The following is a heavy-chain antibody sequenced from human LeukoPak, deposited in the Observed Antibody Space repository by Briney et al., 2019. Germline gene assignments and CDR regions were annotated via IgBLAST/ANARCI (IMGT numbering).Heavy chain of an antibody. CDR1: GGTFSSYA. Sequence: SVKVSCKASGGTFSSYAISWVRQAPGQGLEWMGGVIPIFGTANYAQKFQGRVTITADESTSTAYMELSSLRSEDTAVYYCARESRRYCSGGSCYRVHYNWFDPWGQGTLVTVSS. J-gene: IGHJ5*02. V-gene: IGHV1-69*13. CDR3: ARESRRYCSGGSCYRVHYNWFDP. D-gene: IGHD2-15*01. CDR2: VIPIFGTA.